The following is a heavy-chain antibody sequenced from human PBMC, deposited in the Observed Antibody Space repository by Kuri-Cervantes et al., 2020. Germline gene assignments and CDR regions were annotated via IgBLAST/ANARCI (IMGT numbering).Heavy chain of an antibody. CDR1: GFTFSTYS. Sequence: GESLKISCAASGFTFSTYSMNWVRQAPGKGLEWVAVISYDGSSKYYADSVKGRFTISRDNSKNTLYLQMNSLRAEDTAVYYCARDSGSYSTYGMDVWGQGTTVTVSS. CDR3: ARDSGSYSTYGMDV. D-gene: IGHD1-26*01. J-gene: IGHJ6*02. CDR2: ISYDGSSK. V-gene: IGHV3-30*03.